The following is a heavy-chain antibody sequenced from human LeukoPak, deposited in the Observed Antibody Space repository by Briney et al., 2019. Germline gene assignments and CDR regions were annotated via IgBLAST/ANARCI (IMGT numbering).Heavy chain of an antibody. CDR1: GYTLTGYY. V-gene: IGHV1-2*02. CDR3: AAVGVVVPAAILWAFDY. CDR2: INPNSGGT. D-gene: IGHD2-2*02. J-gene: IGHJ4*02. Sequence: ASVKVSCKASGYTLTGYYMHWVRQAPGQGLEWMGWINPNSGGTNYAQKFQGRVTMTRDTSISTAYMELSRLRSDDTAVYYCAAVGVVVPAAILWAFDYWGQGTLVTVSS.